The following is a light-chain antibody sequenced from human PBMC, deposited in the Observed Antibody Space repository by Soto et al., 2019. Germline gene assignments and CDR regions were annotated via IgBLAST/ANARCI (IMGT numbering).Light chain of an antibody. J-gene: IGKJ4*01. V-gene: IGKV2D-29*01. Sequence: DIVMIQTPLSLSVTPGQPASISCKSSQSLLHSDGKTYLYWYLQKPGQPTQLLIYEVSNRFSGVPERLSSGGSGTDFTMKRSRVEDEDAGVYYCMQSIQLPLTFGVGTKVEIK. CDR1: QSLLHSDGKTY. CDR2: EVS. CDR3: MQSIQLPLT.